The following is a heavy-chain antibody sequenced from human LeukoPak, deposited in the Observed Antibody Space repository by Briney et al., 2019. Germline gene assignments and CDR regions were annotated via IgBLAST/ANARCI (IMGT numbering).Heavy chain of an antibody. CDR3: AREYSSGLNWFDP. Sequence: SETLSLTCTLSGGSINNYYWSWIRQPPGKGLEWIGYIYYNGNTNYNPSLKSRVTISVDTSKNQFSLKLSSVTAADTAVYFCAREYSSGLNWFDPWGQGTLVTVSS. CDR2: IYYNGNT. J-gene: IGHJ5*02. D-gene: IGHD6-19*01. V-gene: IGHV4-59*01. CDR1: GGSINNYY.